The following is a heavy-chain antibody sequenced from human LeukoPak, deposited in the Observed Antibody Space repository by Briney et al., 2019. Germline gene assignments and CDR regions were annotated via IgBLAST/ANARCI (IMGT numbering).Heavy chain of an antibody. D-gene: IGHD6-19*01. CDR1: GYTFTSYG. Sequence: ASVKVSCKASGYTFTSYGISWVRQAPGQGLEWMGWIGAYNGNTNYAQKLQGRVTMTTDTSTSTAYMELRSLRSDDTAVYYCARDIAEQWLVRKYYFDYWGQGPLVTVSS. CDR2: IGAYNGNT. J-gene: IGHJ4*02. CDR3: ARDIAEQWLVRKYYFDY. V-gene: IGHV1-18*01.